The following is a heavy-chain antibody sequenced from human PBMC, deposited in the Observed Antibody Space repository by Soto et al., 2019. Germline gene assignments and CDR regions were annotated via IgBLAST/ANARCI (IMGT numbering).Heavy chain of an antibody. CDR1: GGTFSSYA. CDR2: IIPIFGTA. J-gene: IGHJ5*02. D-gene: IGHD2-2*01. CDR3: ARPQTGYCSSTSCSNWFDP. V-gene: IGHV1-69*06. Sequence: ASVKVSCKASGGTFSSYAISWVRQAPGQGLEWMGGIIPIFGTANYAQKFQGRVTITADKSTSTAYMELSSLRSEDTAVYYSARPQTGYCSSTSCSNWFDPWGQGTLVTVSS.